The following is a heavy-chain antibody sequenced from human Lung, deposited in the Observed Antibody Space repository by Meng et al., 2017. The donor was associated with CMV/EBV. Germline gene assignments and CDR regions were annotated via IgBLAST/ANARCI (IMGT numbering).Heavy chain of an antibody. D-gene: IGHD3-3*01. CDR3: AHRALYYDFWSGYYIPRYGMDV. CDR1: GFSLSTSGVG. V-gene: IGHV2-5*01. J-gene: IGHJ6*02. CDR2: IYWNDDK. Sequence: SGPTLVKPTQTLTLTCTFSGFSLSTSGVGVGWIRQPPGKALEWLALIYWNDDKRYSTSLKSRLTITKDTSKNQVVLTMTNMDPVDTATYYCAHRALYYDFWSGYYIPRYGMDVWGQGTXVTVSS.